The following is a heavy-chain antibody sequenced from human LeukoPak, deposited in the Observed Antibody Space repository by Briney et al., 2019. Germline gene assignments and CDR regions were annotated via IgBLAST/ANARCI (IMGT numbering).Heavy chain of an antibody. CDR1: GFTFSSYG. Sequence: GGSLRLSCAASGFTFSSYGMHWVRQAPGKGLEWVAVISYDGSNKYYADSVKGRFTISRDNSKNTLYLQMNSLRAEDTAVYYCAKDGPYGGRSFDYWGQGILVTVSS. V-gene: IGHV3-30*18. D-gene: IGHD4-23*01. J-gene: IGHJ4*02. CDR2: ISYDGSNK. CDR3: AKDGPYGGRSFDY.